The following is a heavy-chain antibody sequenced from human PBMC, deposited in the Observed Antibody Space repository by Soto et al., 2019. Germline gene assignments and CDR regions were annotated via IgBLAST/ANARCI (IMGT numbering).Heavy chain of an antibody. D-gene: IGHD5-18*01. J-gene: IGHJ4*02. V-gene: IGHV4-59*01. CDR2: IFYSGST. CDR1: GGSIRSYY. CDR3: ARGAADTAMVDS. Sequence: QVHLQESGPGLVKASETLSLTCTVSGGSIRSYYWTWIRQPPGKGLEWLGYIFYSGSTFYNPSLKSRVTISIHTSKSQFSLQPTSVTAADTAVYYCARGAADTAMVDSWGQGTLVTVSS.